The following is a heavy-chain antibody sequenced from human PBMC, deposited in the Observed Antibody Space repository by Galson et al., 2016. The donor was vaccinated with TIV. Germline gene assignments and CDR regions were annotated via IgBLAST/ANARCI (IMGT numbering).Heavy chain of an antibody. Sequence: SLRLSCAASGFTFSSSTMNWVRQAPGKGLEWVSSISGRRSYIYYADSVKGRFTVSRDNAKNSLYLQMNGLRVEDSGVYFCARRRPAYSSSWYHFDDWGQGTPVTVSS. CDR3: ARRRPAYSSSWYHFDD. CDR2: ISGRRSYI. D-gene: IGHD6-13*01. J-gene: IGHJ4*02. V-gene: IGHV3-21*04. CDR1: GFTFSSST.